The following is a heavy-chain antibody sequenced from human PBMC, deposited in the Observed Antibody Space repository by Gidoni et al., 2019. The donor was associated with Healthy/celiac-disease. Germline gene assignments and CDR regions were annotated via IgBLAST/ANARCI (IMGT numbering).Heavy chain of an antibody. Sequence: EVQLLESGGGLVQPGGSLRLSCAASGFTFSSYAMSWVRQAPGKGLEWVSAISGSGGSTYYADSVKGRFTISRDNSKNTLYLQMNSLRAEDTAVYYCAKDRCGGSCGYNWFDPWGQGTLVTVSS. CDR3: AKDRCGGSCGYNWFDP. J-gene: IGHJ5*02. V-gene: IGHV3-23*01. CDR2: ISGSGGST. D-gene: IGHD2-15*01. CDR1: GFTFSSYA.